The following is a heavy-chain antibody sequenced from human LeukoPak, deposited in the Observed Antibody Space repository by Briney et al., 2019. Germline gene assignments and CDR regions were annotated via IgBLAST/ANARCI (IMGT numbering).Heavy chain of an antibody. J-gene: IGHJ6*02. CDR3: ARSTVVTPPYYYGMDV. D-gene: IGHD4-23*01. Sequence: GGPLRLSCAASGFTFSDYYMSWIRQAPGKGLKWVSYISSSGSTIYYADSVKGRFTISRDNAKNSLYLQMNSLRAEDTAVYYCARSTVVTPPYYYGMDVWGQGTTVTVSS. V-gene: IGHV3-11*01. CDR1: GFTFSDYY. CDR2: ISSSGSTI.